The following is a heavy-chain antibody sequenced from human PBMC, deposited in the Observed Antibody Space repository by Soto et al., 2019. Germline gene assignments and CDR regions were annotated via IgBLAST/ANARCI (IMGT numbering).Heavy chain of an antibody. V-gene: IGHV4-61*03. CDR1: GGYIISGGYY. CDR2: IAHSGDI. J-gene: IGHJ4*02. D-gene: IGHD5-18*01. CDR3: VRTARQFDF. Sequence: SETLSLTCPVSGGYIISGGYYWSWVRQHPGKGLECIGYIAHSGDINYNPSLKSRVTMSLDTPKNHFSLKLSSVTAADTAVYYCVRTARQFDFWGQGALVTVSS.